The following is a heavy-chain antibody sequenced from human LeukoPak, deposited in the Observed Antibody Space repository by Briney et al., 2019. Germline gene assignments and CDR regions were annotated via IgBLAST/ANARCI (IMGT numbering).Heavy chain of an antibody. CDR3: ARDLHLGSSSWFGY. CDR2: IIPVLRTP. J-gene: IGHJ4*02. V-gene: IGHV1-69*08. Sequence: SVKVSCKASGGSFSSYSISWVRQAPGQGLEWMGRIIPVLRTPNYAQKFQGRVTITADKSASTAYMELSSLRSEDTAVYYCARDLHLGSSSWFGYWGQGTLVTVSS. CDR1: GGSFSSYS. D-gene: IGHD6-13*01.